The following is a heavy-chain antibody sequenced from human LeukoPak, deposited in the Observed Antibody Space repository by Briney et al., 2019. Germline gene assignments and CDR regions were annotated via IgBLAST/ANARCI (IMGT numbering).Heavy chain of an antibody. V-gene: IGHV4-38-2*01. CDR1: GYSISSGYY. CDR3: ARVDSSNYQANFDY. CDR2: IYHSGST. J-gene: IGHJ4*02. D-gene: IGHD2-2*01. Sequence: PSETLSLTCAVSGYSISSGYYWGWIRQPPGKGLEWIGSIYHSGSTYYNPSLKSRVTISVDTSKNQFSLKLSSVTAADTAVYYCARVDSSNYQANFDYWGQGTLVTVSS.